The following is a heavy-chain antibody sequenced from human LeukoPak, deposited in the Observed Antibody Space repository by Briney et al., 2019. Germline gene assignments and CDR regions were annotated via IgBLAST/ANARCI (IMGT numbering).Heavy chain of an antibody. CDR2: ISYDGSNK. Sequence: GGSLRLSCVASGFIFSNYAMHWVRQAPGKGLEWVALISYDGSNKYYADSVKGRFTISRDTSKNTLFLEMNSLRAEDTAVYYCARDRAKIVVAVAATSLDYWGQGTLVTVSS. J-gene: IGHJ4*02. CDR3: ARDRAKIVVAVAATSLDY. D-gene: IGHD2-15*01. V-gene: IGHV3-30-3*01. CDR1: GFIFSNYA.